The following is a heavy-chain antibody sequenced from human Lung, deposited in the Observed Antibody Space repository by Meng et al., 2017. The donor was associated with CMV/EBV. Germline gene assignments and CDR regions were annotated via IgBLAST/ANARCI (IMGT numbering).Heavy chain of an antibody. V-gene: IGHV3-33*06. CDR3: AKDLFDFWSGYVGTFDY. D-gene: IGHD3-3*01. J-gene: IGHJ4*02. CDR2: IWYDGSNK. CDR1: GFTFSSYG. Sequence: GGSLRLXCAASGFTFSSYGMHWVRQAPGKGLEWVAVIWYDGSNKYYADSVKGRFTISRDNSKNTLYLQMNSLRAEDTAVYYCAKDLFDFWSGYVGTFDYWGQGTLVTVSS.